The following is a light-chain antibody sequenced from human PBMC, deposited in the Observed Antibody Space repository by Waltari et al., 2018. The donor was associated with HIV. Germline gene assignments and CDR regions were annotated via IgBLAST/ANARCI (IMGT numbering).Light chain of an antibody. CDR1: QSISTS. CDR2: AAS. J-gene: IGKJ2*01. CDR3: QQSYSTPGYT. V-gene: IGKV1-39*01. Sequence: DIQMTQSPSSLSASVGDRVTITCRASQSISTSLNWYQQKPGKAPKLLIYAASSLQSGVPSRFSGSGSGTDFTLTISSLQPEDFATYYCQQSYSTPGYTFGQGIKLEIK.